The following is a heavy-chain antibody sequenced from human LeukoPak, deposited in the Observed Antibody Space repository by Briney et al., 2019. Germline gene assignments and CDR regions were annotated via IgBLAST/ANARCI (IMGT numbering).Heavy chain of an antibody. D-gene: IGHD3-22*01. CDR2: ISGSGGST. J-gene: IGHJ4*02. Sequence: GGSLRLSCAASGFTFSSYAMSWVRQAPGKGLEWVSAISGSGGSTYYADSVKGRFTISRDNSKNTLYLQMNSLRAEDTAVYYCAKDRGEVADYYDSSGYDLDYWGQGTLVTVSS. CDR1: GFTFSSYA. V-gene: IGHV3-23*01. CDR3: AKDRGEVADYYDSSGYDLDY.